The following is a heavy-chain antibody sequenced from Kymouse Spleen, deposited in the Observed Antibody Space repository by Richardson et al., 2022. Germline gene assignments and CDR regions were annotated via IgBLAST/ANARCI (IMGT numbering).Heavy chain of an antibody. D-gene: IGHD2-21*02. V-gene: IGHV3-9*01. CDR3: AKAAYCGGDCFHAFDI. CDR2: ISWNSGSI. Sequence: EVQLVESGGGLVQPGRSLRLSCAASGFTFDDYAMHWVRQAPGKGLEWVSGISWNSGSIGYADSVKGRFTISRDNAKNSLYLQMNSLRAEDTALYYCAKAAYCGGDCFHAFDIWGQGTMVTVSS. CDR1: GFTFDDYA. J-gene: IGHJ3*02.